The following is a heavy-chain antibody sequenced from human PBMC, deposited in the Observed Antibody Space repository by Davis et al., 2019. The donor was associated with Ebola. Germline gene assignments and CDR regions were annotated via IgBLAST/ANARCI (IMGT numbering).Heavy chain of an antibody. V-gene: IGHV1-69*04. J-gene: IGHJ4*02. CDR2: IIPILGIA. CDR3: ARESPYYDSSGYYSSFDY. CDR1: GGTFSSYA. D-gene: IGHD3-22*01. Sequence: SVKVSCKASGGTFSSYAISWVRQAPGQGLEWMGRIIPILGIANYAQKFQGRVTITADKSTSTAYMELSSLRSEDTAVYYCARESPYYDSSGYYSSFDYWGQGTLVTVSS.